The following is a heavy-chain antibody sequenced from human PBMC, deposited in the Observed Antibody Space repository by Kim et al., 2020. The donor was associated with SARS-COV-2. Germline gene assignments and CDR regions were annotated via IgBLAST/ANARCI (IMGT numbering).Heavy chain of an antibody. J-gene: IGHJ4*02. CDR3: ARDRGSGWYGYFDY. Sequence: GGSLRLSCAASGFTFSSYGMHWVRQAPGKGLEWVAGIWYGGSNKYYSDSVKGRFTISRDNSKNTLYLQMNSLRAEDTAVYYCARDRGSGWYGYFDYWGQGTLVTVSS. CDR2: IWYGGSNK. CDR1: GFTFSSYG. V-gene: IGHV3-33*01. D-gene: IGHD6-19*01.